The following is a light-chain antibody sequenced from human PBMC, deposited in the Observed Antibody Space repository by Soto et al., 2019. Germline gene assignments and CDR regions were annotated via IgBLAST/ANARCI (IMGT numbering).Light chain of an antibody. J-gene: IGKJ2*01. CDR1: QSVSVN. V-gene: IGKV3-15*01. CDR2: GAS. CDR3: QQYNNWPST. Sequence: EVVMTQSPATLSVSPGERATLSCRASQSVSVNLAWYQQKPGQSPRLLMYGASTRATGMPARFRGSGSGTEFTLTISSLQSEDFAVYYCQQYNNWPSTFGQGTRMEIK.